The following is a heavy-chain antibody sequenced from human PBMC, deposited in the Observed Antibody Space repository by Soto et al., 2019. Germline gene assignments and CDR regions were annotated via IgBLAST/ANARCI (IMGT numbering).Heavy chain of an antibody. CDR2: ISYDGSDK. D-gene: IGHD1-26*01. J-gene: IGHJ4*02. V-gene: IGHV3-30*18. Sequence: GGSLRLSCAASGFTLSSFGMHWVRQAPGKGLEWVALISYDGSDKYYADSVKGRFTISRDNSKSTLYLQMNSPRAEDTAVYYCAKDRGWYSGTSDYWGQGALVTVSS. CDR1: GFTLSSFG. CDR3: AKDRGWYSGTSDY.